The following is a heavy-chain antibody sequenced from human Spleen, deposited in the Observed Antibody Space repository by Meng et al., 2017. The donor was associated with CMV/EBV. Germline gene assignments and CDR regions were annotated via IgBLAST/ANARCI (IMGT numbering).Heavy chain of an antibody. CDR2: SYTSGST. V-gene: IGHV4-61*02. J-gene: IGHJ5*02. Sequence: QAQRQESGPVLVTPSPTLPLTLTVSGCSSSSCRCYCSWIRQHAGKGLEWIGRSYTSGSTNYNPSLKSRVAMSVDTSKNQFSLKLSSVTAADTAVYYCARELSWFDPWGQGTLVTVSS. CDR1: GCSSSSCRCY. CDR3: ARELSWFDP.